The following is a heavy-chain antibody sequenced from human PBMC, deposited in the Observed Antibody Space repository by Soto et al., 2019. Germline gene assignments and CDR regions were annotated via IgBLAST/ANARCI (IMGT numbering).Heavy chain of an antibody. V-gene: IGHV3-23*01. CDR2: ISDSGISI. J-gene: IGHJ4*02. CDR3: AKEARSTVLLGQWVG. D-gene: IGHD1-26*01. Sequence: EEQLLDSGGGLIQPGGSLTLSCAASGFAFYNYAMAWVRQAPGKGLEWVAGISDSGISIYYTDSVKGRFTISRDNSKYTLFLQMDSLRGEDTALYYCAKEARSTVLLGQWVGWGQGNLVTVSS. CDR1: GFAFYNYA.